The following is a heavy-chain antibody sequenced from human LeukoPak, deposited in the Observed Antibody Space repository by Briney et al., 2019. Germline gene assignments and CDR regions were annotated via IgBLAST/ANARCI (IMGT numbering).Heavy chain of an antibody. CDR2: INPSGGST. D-gene: IGHD2-2*01. Sequence: GASVKVSCKASGYTFTSYYMHWVRQAPGQGLEWMGIINPSGGSTSYAQKFQGRVTMTRDTSTSTVYMELSSLRSEDTAVYYCARDEKDIVVVPAARDYYYGMDVWGQGTTVTVSS. J-gene: IGHJ6*02. CDR1: GYTFTSYY. CDR3: ARDEKDIVVVPAARDYYYGMDV. V-gene: IGHV1-46*01.